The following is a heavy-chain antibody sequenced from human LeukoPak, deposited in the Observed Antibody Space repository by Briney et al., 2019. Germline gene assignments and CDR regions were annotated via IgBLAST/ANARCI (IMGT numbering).Heavy chain of an antibody. Sequence: GGSLRLSCAASGFTFSSYTMHWARQAPGKGLEWVAVLWSDGSTKYYADSVKGRFTISRDNSKNTLYLQMNSLRAEDTAVYYCAREASLVLDWLPNWFDPWGQGTLVTVSS. J-gene: IGHJ5*02. D-gene: IGHD3-9*01. CDR2: LWSDGSTK. CDR3: AREASLVLDWLPNWFDP. CDR1: GFTFSSYT. V-gene: IGHV3-33*01.